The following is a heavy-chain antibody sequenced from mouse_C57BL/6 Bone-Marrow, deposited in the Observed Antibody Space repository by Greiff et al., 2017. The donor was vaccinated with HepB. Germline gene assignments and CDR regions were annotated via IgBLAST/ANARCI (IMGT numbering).Heavy chain of an antibody. Sequence: DVKLQESGPGLVKPSQSLSLTCSVPGYSITSGYYWNWIRQFPGNKLEWMGYISYDGSNNYNPSLKNRISITRDTSKNQFFLKLNSVTTEDTATYYCARAHYDYDGAIYYAMDYWGQGTSVTVSS. J-gene: IGHJ4*01. CDR2: ISYDGSN. V-gene: IGHV3-6*01. CDR3: ARAHYDYDGAIYYAMDY. D-gene: IGHD2-4*01. CDR1: GYSITSGYY.